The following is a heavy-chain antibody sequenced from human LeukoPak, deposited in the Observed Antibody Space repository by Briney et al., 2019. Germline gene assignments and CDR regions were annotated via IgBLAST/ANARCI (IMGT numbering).Heavy chain of an antibody. CDR1: GYTLTELS. V-gene: IGHV1-24*01. CDR3: AREMEMATIYDY. D-gene: IGHD5-24*01. CDR2: FDPEDGET. Sequence: ASVKVSCKVSGYTLTELSMHWVRQAPGKGLEWMGGFDPEDGETIYAQKFQGRVTITADKSTSTAYMELSSLRSEDTAVYYCAREMEMATIYDYWGQGTLVTVSS. J-gene: IGHJ4*02.